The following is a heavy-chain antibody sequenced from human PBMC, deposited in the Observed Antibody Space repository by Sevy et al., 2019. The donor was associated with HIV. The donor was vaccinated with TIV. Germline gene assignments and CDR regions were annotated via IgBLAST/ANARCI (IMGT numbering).Heavy chain of an antibody. J-gene: IGHJ6*02. CDR1: GFTFKSYW. CDR2: INQDGSEK. Sequence: GGSLRLSCAASGFTFKSYWMTWVRQAPGKGLEWVANINQDGSEKYYSDSLKGRFSISRDNSKNSVHLQINTLRAEDPAVYYCAREGSAYDTYYYHYAMDVWGPGTTVTVSS. D-gene: IGHD5-12*01. V-gene: IGHV3-7*01. CDR3: AREGSAYDTYYYHYAMDV.